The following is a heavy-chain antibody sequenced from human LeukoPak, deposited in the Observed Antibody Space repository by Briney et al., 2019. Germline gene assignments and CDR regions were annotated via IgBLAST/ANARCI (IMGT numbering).Heavy chain of an antibody. CDR1: GFTFSDYT. Sequence: GGSLRLSCAASGFTFSDYTIHWVRQAPGKRLQSVSAITSNGAYTHYADSVKGRFTISRDNSRNAVFLQMGGLRIEDMAVYYCARVKMGATVSDYYYYYMDVWGKGATVTVSS. CDR3: ARVKMGATVSDYYYYYMDV. D-gene: IGHD1-26*01. J-gene: IGHJ6*03. CDR2: ITSNGAYT. V-gene: IGHV3-64*02.